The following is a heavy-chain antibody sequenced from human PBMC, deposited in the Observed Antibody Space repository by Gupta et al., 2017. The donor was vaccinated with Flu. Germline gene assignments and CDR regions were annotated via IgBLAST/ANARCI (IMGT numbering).Heavy chain of an antibody. D-gene: IGHD1-14*01. CDR3: AREAGSITVRPGWFDP. CDR2: ISSGSMKI. J-gene: IGHJ5*02. CDR1: GVTISSYS. V-gene: IGHV3-21*02. Sequence: EVQLVESGGGLVKPGGSLRLSCAVSGVTISSYSMSWVRQAPGKGLEWVSSISSGSMKIYYADSVKGRFTISRDDAKNSFYLQMNSLRADDTAVYYCAREAGSITVRPGWFDPWGQGTLVTVSS.